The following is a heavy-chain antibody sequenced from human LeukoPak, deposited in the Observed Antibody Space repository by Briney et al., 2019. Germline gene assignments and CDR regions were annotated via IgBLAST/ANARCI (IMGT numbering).Heavy chain of an antibody. V-gene: IGHV3-30*02. CDR2: MRYDGTNE. CDR1: GFIFSVSG. CDR3: AKDLIRSFFEQ. J-gene: IGHJ1*01. Sequence: GGSLRLSCAASGFIFSVSGMHWLRQAPGKGLEWVAFMRYDGTNEYYAESVKGRFTISRDNSENTLYLQMNSLRPDDAAVYYCAKDLIRSFFEQWGQGTLVTVSS.